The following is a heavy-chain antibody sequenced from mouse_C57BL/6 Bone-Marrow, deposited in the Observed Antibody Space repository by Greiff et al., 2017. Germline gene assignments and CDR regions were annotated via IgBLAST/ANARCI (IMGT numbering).Heavy chain of an antibody. V-gene: IGHV1-64*01. J-gene: IGHJ2*01. CDR1: GYTFTSYW. Sequence: QVQLKQPGAELVKPGASVKLSCQASGYTFTSYWMHWVKQRPGQGLEWIGRIHPNSGSTNYTEKFKSKATLTVDKSPSTAYMQLSSLTSEDSAVYYCAILRSGYYFDYWGQGTTLTVSS. D-gene: IGHD1-1*01. CDR2: IHPNSGST. CDR3: AILRSGYYFDY.